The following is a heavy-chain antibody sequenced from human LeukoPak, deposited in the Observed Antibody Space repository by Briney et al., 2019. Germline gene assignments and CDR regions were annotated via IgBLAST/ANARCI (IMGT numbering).Heavy chain of an antibody. J-gene: IGHJ3*02. CDR3: AKDLFPFITIFGVVVDAFDI. CDR1: GFTFSSYT. Sequence: GGSLRLSCAASGFTFSSYTLTWVRQAPGKGLEWVSTINNSGGSTYYADSVKGRFTISRDNSKNTLYLQMNSLRAEDTAVYYCAKDLFPFITIFGVVVDAFDIWGQGTMVTVSS. V-gene: IGHV3-23*01. CDR2: INNSGGST. D-gene: IGHD3-3*01.